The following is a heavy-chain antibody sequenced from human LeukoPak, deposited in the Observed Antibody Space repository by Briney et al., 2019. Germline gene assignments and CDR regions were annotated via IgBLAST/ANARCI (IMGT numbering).Heavy chain of an antibody. V-gene: IGHV1-69*05. D-gene: IGHD2-21*02. Sequence: GASEKVSCKASGGTFSSYAISWVRQAPGQGLEWMGRIIPIFGTANYAQKFQGRVTITTDESTSTAYMELSSLRSEDTAVYYCARGPLVVTAIPFLDYWGQGTLVTVSS. J-gene: IGHJ4*02. CDR1: GGTFSSYA. CDR3: ARGPLVVTAIPFLDY. CDR2: IIPIFGTA.